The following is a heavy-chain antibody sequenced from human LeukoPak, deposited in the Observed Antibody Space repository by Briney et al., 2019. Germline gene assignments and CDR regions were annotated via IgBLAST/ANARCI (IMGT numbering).Heavy chain of an antibody. D-gene: IGHD1-26*01. J-gene: IGHJ4*02. CDR2: INPNSGGT. V-gene: IGHV1-2*02. CDR3: ARDLIRRAYGGSYDN. Sequence: ASVKVSCKASGYTFTGYYMHWVRQAPGQGLEWMGWINPNSGGTNYAQKFQGRVTMTRDTSISTAYMELSRLRSDDTAVYYCARDLIRRAYGGSYDNWGQGTLVTVSS. CDR1: GYTFTGYY.